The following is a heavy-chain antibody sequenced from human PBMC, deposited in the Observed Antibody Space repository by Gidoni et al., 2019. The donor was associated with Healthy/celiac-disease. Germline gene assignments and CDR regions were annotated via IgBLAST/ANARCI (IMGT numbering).Heavy chain of an antibody. J-gene: IGHJ4*02. V-gene: IGHV3-21*01. CDR2: ISSSSSYI. CDR3: ARERHYYDSSGYYRYFDY. Sequence: EVQLVESGGGLVKPGGSLRLSCAASGFTFSSYSMNWVRQAPGKGLEWVSSISSSSSYIYYADSVKGRFTISRDNAKNSLYLQMNSLRAEDTAVYYCARERHYYDSSGYYRYFDYWGQGTLVTVSS. CDR1: GFTFSSYS. D-gene: IGHD3-22*01.